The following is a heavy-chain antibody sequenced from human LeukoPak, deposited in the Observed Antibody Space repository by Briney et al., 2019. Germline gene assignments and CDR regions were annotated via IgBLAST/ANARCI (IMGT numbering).Heavy chain of an antibody. CDR1: GGSISSGGYY. J-gene: IGHJ5*02. CDR3: ARGTDFWSGYYTINWFDP. CDR2: IYYSGST. V-gene: IGHV4-31*03. Sequence: PSQTLSLTCTVSGGSISSGGYYWSWIRQHPGKGLEWIGYIYYSGSTYYNPSLKSRVTISVDTSKNQFSLKLSSVTAADTAVYYCARGTDFWSGYYTINWFDPWGQGTLVTVSS. D-gene: IGHD3-3*01.